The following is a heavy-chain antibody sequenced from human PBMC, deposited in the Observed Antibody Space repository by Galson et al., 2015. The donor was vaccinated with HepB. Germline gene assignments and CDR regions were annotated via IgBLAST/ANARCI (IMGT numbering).Heavy chain of an antibody. CDR1: VGSISSYY. J-gene: IGHJ3*02. CDR2: IYYSGST. CDR3: ARGARSPYYDILTGPTTREDGAFDI. Sequence: LSLTCTVSVGSISSYYWSWIRQPPGKGLAWIGYIYYSGSTNYNPSLKSRVTISVDTSKNQFSLKLSSVTAADTAVYYCARGARSPYYDILTGPTTREDGAFDIWGQGTMVTVSS. D-gene: IGHD3-9*01. V-gene: IGHV4-59*01.